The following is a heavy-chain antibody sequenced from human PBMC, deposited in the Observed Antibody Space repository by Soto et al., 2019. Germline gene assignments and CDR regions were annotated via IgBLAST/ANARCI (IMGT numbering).Heavy chain of an antibody. CDR2: ISYDGSNK. Sequence: GGSLRLSCAASGFTFSSYAMHWVRQAPGKGLEWVAVISYDGSNKYYADSVKGRFTISRDNSKNTLYLQMNSLRAEDTAVYYCARGVEFGLWFGESTQYYFDYWGQGTLVTVSS. V-gene: IGHV3-30-3*01. D-gene: IGHD3-10*01. CDR1: GFTFSSYA. CDR3: ARGVEFGLWFGESTQYYFDY. J-gene: IGHJ4*02.